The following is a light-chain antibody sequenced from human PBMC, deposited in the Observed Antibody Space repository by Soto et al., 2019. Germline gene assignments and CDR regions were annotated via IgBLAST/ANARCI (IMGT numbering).Light chain of an antibody. J-gene: IGLJ1*01. CDR3: AAWDDSLNGYV. Sequence: QSVVTQPPSASGTPGQRVTISCSGSSSNIGRNTVNWYQQLPGTAPKVLIYSNNQRPSGVPDRFSGSKSGTSASLAISGLLSEDEADYYCAAWDDSLNGYVFGTGTKVTVL. CDR2: SNN. CDR1: SSNIGRNT. V-gene: IGLV1-44*01.